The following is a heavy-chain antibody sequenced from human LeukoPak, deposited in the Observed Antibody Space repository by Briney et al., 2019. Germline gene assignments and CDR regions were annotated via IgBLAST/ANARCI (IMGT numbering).Heavy chain of an antibody. J-gene: IGHJ6*02. Sequence: SETLSLTCTVSGGSISSYYWSWIRQPPGKGLEWIGYIYYSGSTNYNPSLKSRVTIPVDTSKNQFSLKLSSVTAADTAVYYCARHHYHYDFWSGYPYGMDVWGQGTTVTVSS. CDR2: IYYSGST. V-gene: IGHV4-59*08. CDR3: ARHHYHYDFWSGYPYGMDV. CDR1: GGSISSYY. D-gene: IGHD3-3*01.